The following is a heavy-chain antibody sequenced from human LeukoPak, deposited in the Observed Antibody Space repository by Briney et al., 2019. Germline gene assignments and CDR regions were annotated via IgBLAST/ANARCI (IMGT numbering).Heavy chain of an antibody. V-gene: IGHV3-13*01. CDR1: GFTCSRYD. D-gene: IGHD2-15*01. Sequence: PGGSLRPSCAASGFTCSRYDMQWVCQATGKGLEWVSTIGAAGDTYYAGSVKGRFTISRENAKNSLYLQMNSLRAEDTAVYYCARARYCSGGTCPYFDYWGQGTLVTVSS. CDR3: ARARYCSGGTCPYFDY. CDR2: IGAAGDT. J-gene: IGHJ4*02.